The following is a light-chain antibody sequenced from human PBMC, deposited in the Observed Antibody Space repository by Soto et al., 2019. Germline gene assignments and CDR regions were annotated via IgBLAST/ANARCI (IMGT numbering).Light chain of an antibody. CDR3: QQYNSYSTWT. CDR2: DAS. J-gene: IGKJ1*01. Sequence: DIQMTQSPSTLSASVGDRVTITCRASQSVSGWLAWYQQKPGKAPNLLIYDASSLESGVPSRFSGSGSGTEFTLTISSLQPDDFATYYCQQYNSYSTWTFGQGTKVDIK. V-gene: IGKV1-5*01. CDR1: QSVSGW.